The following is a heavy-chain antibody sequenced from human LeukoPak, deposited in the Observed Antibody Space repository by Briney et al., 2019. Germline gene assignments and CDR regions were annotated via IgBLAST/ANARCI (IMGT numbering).Heavy chain of an antibody. D-gene: IGHD4-17*01. CDR2: IYCSGST. CDR1: GGSISSSSYY. CDR3: ARDRRHDYGDYVWPY. J-gene: IGHJ4*02. Sequence: SETLSLTCTVSGGSISSSSYYWGWIRQPPGKGLEWIGSIYCSGSTYYNPSLKSRVTISVDTSKNQFSLKLSSVTAADTAVYYCARDRRHDYGDYVWPYWGQGTLVTVSS. V-gene: IGHV4-39*07.